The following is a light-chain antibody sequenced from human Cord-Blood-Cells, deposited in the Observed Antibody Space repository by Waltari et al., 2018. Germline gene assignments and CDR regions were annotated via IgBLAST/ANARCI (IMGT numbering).Light chain of an antibody. CDR3: SSYTSSSTLEGV. Sequence: QSALTQPASVSGSPGQSITISRPGTSSDVGGYNSVSWYQQHPGKAPKHMIYDVSKRPSGVSNRFSGSKSGNTASLTISGLQAEDEADYYCSSYTSSSTLEGVFGGGTKLTVL. CDR1: SSDVGGYNS. J-gene: IGLJ2*01. CDR2: DVS. V-gene: IGLV2-14*01.